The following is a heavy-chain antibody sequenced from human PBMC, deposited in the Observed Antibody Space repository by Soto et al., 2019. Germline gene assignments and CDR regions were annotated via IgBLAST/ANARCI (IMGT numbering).Heavy chain of an antibody. J-gene: IGHJ4*02. CDR1: GGSISSGDYY. CDR2: IYYSGST. Sequence: SETLSLTCTVSGGSISSGDYYLSWIRQPPGKGLEWIGYIYYSGSTYYNPSLKSRVTISVDTSKNQFSLKLSSVTAADTAVYYCDSHYYASSAYILNLGFDYWGKGTRVTVSS. V-gene: IGHV4-30-4*01. D-gene: IGHD3-22*01. CDR3: DSHYYASSAYILNLGFDY.